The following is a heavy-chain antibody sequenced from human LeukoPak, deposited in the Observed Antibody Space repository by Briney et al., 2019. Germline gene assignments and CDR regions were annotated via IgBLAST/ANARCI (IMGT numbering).Heavy chain of an antibody. J-gene: IGHJ4*02. CDR3: TTDWDFWSGYRRDFDY. CDR2: IKSKTDGGTT. D-gene: IGHD3-3*01. CDR1: GFTFSNAW. Sequence: KPGGPLRLSCAASGFTFSNAWMSWVRQAPGKGLEWVGRIKSKTDGGTTDYAAPVKGRFTISRDDSKNTLYLQMNSLKTEDTAVYYCTTDWDFWSGYRRDFDYWGQGTLVTVSS. V-gene: IGHV3-15*01.